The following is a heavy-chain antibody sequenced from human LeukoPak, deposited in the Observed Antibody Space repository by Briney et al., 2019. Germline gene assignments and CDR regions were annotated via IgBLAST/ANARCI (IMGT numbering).Heavy chain of an antibody. V-gene: IGHV3-30-3*01. CDR3: ARVRQGVRGVICYYYYGMDV. CDR2: ISYDGSNK. J-gene: IGHJ6*02. D-gene: IGHD3-10*01. CDR1: GFTFSSYA. Sequence: PGGSLRLSCAASGFTFSSYAMHWVRQAPGKGLEWVAVISYDGSNKYYADSVKGRFTISRDNSKNTLYLQMNSLRAEDTAVYYCARVRQGVRGVICYYYYGMDVWGQGTTVTVSS.